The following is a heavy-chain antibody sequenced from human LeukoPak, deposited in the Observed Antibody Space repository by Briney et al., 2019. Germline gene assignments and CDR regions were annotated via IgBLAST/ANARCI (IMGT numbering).Heavy chain of an antibody. CDR3: ARSGYDYSTGDY. Sequence: PSETLSLTCAVSGGSISSSNWWSWVRPPPGKGLEWIGEIHHSGTTNYNPSLKSRVTISVDKSKNQFSLKLTSVTAADTAVYYCARSGYDYSTGDYWGQGTLVTVSS. D-gene: IGHD5-12*01. V-gene: IGHV4-4*02. CDR1: GGSISSSNW. J-gene: IGHJ4*02. CDR2: IHHSGTT.